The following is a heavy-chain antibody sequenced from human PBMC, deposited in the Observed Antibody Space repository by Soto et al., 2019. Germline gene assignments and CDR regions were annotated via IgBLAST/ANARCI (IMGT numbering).Heavy chain of an antibody. V-gene: IGHV1-18*01. Sequence: QVQLVQSGAEVKKPGASVKVSCKASGYTFTSHGISWVRQAPGQGLEWMGWISAYNGDTNYAQKLQGRDTVTTDTSTSTAYRELRSLRSEDTAVYYCARMVRGSNIDYYHYMDVWGKGTTVTVSS. CDR3: ARMVRGSNIDYYHYMDV. CDR1: GYTFTSHG. D-gene: IGHD3-10*01. CDR2: ISAYNGDT. J-gene: IGHJ6*03.